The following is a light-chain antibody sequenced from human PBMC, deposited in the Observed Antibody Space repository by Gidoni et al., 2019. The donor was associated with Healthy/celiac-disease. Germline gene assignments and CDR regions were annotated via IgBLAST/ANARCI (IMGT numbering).Light chain of an antibody. J-gene: IGKJ2*02. Sequence: DIQLTQSPSFLSASVGDRVTIPCRASQGISSYLAWYQQKPGKAPKLLIYAASTLQSGVPSRFSGSGSGTEFTLTISSLQPEDFATYYCQQLNSYPRWTFGQGTKLEIK. CDR1: QGISSY. CDR3: QQLNSYPRWT. CDR2: AAS. V-gene: IGKV1-9*01.